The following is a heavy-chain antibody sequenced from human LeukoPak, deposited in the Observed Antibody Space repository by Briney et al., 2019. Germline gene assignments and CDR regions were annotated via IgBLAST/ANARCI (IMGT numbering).Heavy chain of an antibody. CDR1: GGSFSGYY. V-gene: IGHV4-59*08. Sequence: SETLSLTCAVYGGSFSGYYWSWIRQPPGKGLEWIGYIYYSGSTNYNPSLTSRVTISVDTSKNQFSLKLSSVTAADTAVYYCARLAVAAFDYWGQGTLVTVSS. D-gene: IGHD6-19*01. J-gene: IGHJ4*02. CDR2: IYYSGST. CDR3: ARLAVAAFDY.